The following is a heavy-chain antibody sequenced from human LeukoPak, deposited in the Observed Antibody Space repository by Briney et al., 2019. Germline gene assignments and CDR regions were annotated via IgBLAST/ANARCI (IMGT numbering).Heavy chain of an antibody. CDR1: GFTFSSYA. D-gene: IGHD6-13*01. V-gene: IGHV3-23*01. CDR2: ISGSGVST. Sequence: GGSLRLSCAASGFTFSSYAMNWVRQAPGKGLEWVSAISGSGVSTYSADSVKGRFTISRDNAKNSLYLQMNSLRAEDTAVYYCARDPLSSSSFDLWGQGTLVTVSS. J-gene: IGHJ4*02. CDR3: ARDPLSSSSFDL.